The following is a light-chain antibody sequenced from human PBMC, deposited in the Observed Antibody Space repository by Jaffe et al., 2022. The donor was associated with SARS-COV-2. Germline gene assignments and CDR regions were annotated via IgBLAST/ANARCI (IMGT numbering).Light chain of an antibody. Sequence: DIVLTQSPATLSLSPGERATLSCRASQNINSYLAWYQQKPGQAPRLLIYDASNRATGIPDSFSGSGSGTDFTLTISSLEPEDFAVYYCQQRKDWPLTFGGGTKVEIK. CDR1: QNINSY. CDR2: DAS. J-gene: IGKJ4*01. V-gene: IGKV3-11*01. CDR3: QQRKDWPLT.